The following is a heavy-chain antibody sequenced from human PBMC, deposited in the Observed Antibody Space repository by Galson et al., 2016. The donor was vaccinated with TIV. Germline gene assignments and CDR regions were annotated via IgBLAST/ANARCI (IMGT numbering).Heavy chain of an antibody. D-gene: IGHD2-21*01. CDR2: INAGNDNT. CDR3: ARPPYCVGDCFKYDS. J-gene: IGHJ4*02. CDR1: GYTFRIYA. V-gene: IGHV1-3*01. Sequence: SVKVSCKASGYTFRIYAMHWVRQAPGQRLEWMGCINAGNDNTKYSQRFQGRVTITRDTSANTAYMELSSLRSEDTAVYYCARPPYCVGDCFKYDSWGQGTLVTVSS.